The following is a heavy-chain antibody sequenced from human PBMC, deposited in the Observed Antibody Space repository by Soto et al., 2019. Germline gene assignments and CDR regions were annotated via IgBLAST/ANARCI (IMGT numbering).Heavy chain of an antibody. CDR1: GGTFSSYA. D-gene: IGHD2-8*01. V-gene: IGHV1-69*13. CDR2: IIPIFGTA. Sequence: SVKVSCKASGGTFSSYAISWVRQAPGQGLEWMGGIIPIFGTANYAQKFQGRVTITADESTSTACMELSSLRSEDTAVYYCARGPPRFEILYYAFDPWGQGTLVTVSS. J-gene: IGHJ5*02. CDR3: ARGPPRFEILYYAFDP.